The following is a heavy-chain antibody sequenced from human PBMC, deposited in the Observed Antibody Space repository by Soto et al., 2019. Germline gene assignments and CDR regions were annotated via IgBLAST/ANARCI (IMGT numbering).Heavy chain of an antibody. Sequence: PSETLSLTCTVSGGSVSSGSYYWSWIRQPPGKGLEWIGYIYNSGNTKYNPSLKSRVTISADTSKNQFSLKLSSVTAADTAVYYCAREGRVATFDYWGQGSLVTVSS. V-gene: IGHV4-61*01. CDR2: IYNSGNT. CDR1: GGSVSSGSYY. CDR3: AREGRVATFDY. J-gene: IGHJ4*02. D-gene: IGHD5-12*01.